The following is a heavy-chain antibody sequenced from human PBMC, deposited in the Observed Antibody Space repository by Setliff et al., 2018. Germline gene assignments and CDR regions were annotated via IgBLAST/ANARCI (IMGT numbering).Heavy chain of an antibody. CDR1: GGSISSSSYY. J-gene: IGHJ4*02. D-gene: IGHD5-12*01. Sequence: LSLTCTVSGGSISSSSYYWGWIRQPPGKGLEWIGSIYYSGSTYYNPSLKSRVTLSVDTSKNQFSLKLSSVTAADTAVYYCARGYSGYDYLKPFDYWGQGTRVAVSS. CDR3: ARGYSGYDYLKPFDY. V-gene: IGHV4-39*07. CDR2: IYYSGST.